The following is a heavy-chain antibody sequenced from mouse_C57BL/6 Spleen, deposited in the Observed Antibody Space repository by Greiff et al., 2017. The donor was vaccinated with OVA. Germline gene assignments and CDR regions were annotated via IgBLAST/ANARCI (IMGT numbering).Heavy chain of an antibody. Sequence: VKLMESGAELVKPGASVKISCKASGYAFSSYWMNWVKQRPGKGLEWIGQIYPGDGDTNYNGKFKGKATLTADKSSSTAYMQLSSLTSEDSAVYFCARSSMGRVFDYWGQGTTLTVSS. D-gene: IGHD4-1*01. J-gene: IGHJ2*01. V-gene: IGHV1-80*01. CDR2: IYPGDGDT. CDR1: GYAFSSYW. CDR3: ARSSMGRVFDY.